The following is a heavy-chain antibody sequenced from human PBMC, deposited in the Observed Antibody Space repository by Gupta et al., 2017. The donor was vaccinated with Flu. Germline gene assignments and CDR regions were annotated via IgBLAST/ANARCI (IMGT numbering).Heavy chain of an antibody. CDR1: GFTFSSYD. CDR2: LSASGFTP. CDR3: AKGFYDPFDY. D-gene: IGHD3-3*01. V-gene: IGHV3-23*01. Sequence: EVQLLESGGGLVQPGGSLRLSCAASGFTFSSYDMSWVRQGPGKGLEWVSALSASGFTPYYADSVKGRFTISRDNSQNTLYLQMNSLRADDTAVYYCAKGFYDPFDYWGQGTLVTVSS. J-gene: IGHJ4*02.